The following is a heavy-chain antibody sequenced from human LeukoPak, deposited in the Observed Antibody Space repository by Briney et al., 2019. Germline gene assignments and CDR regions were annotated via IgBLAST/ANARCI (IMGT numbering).Heavy chain of an antibody. CDR2: ISAYNGNT. D-gene: IGHD3-10*01. J-gene: IGHJ4*02. CDR3: ARVSYYGSGSPPRY. V-gene: IGHV1-18*01. Sequence: GASVKVSCKASGYTFTSYGISWVRQAPGQGLEWMGWISAYNGNTNYAQKLQGRVTMTTDTSTSTAYMELRSLRSDDTAVYYCARVSYYGSGSPPRYWDQGTLVTVSS. CDR1: GYTFTSYG.